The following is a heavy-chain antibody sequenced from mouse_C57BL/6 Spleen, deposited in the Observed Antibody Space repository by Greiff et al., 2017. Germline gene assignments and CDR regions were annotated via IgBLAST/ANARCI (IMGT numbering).Heavy chain of an antibody. J-gene: IGHJ2*01. Sequence: EVQVVESEGGLVQPGSSMKLSCTASGFTFSDYYMAWVRQVPEKGLEWVANINYDGSSTYYLDSLKSRFIISRDNAKNILYLQMSSLKSEDTATYYCARADYDCDLYYFDYWGQGTTLTVSS. CDR1: GFTFSDYY. CDR3: ARADYDCDLYYFDY. CDR2: INYDGSST. V-gene: IGHV5-16*01. D-gene: IGHD2-4*01.